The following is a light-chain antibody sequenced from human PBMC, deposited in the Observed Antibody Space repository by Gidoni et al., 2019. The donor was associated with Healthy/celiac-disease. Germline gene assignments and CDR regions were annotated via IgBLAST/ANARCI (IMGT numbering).Light chain of an antibody. V-gene: IGKV3-20*01. CDR2: GAS. J-gene: IGKJ2*01. Sequence: DIVFTQSPGTLSLSPGERATLSCQASQSVSSSYLAGYQQKPGQAPRLLIYGASSRATGIPDRFSGSGSGTDFTLTISRLEPEDFAVYYCQQYGSSPGYTFGQGTKLEIK. CDR1: QSVSSSY. CDR3: QQYGSSPGYT.